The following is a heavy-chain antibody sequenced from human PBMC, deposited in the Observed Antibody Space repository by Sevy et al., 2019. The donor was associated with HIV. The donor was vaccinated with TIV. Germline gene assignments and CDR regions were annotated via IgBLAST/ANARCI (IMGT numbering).Heavy chain of an antibody. CDR1: GFIFGDYT. J-gene: IGHJ6*02. CDR3: TRVEGAADWGMDV. CDR2: IRGKRNGETK. Sequence: GGSLRLSCSPSGFIFGDYTVSWVRQAPGKGLEWIAFIRGKRNGETKEYAGMVRGRLTISRDDSKSIAYLQMNSLKTEDTAVYYCTRVEGAADWGMDVWGQGTTVTVSS. D-gene: IGHD1-26*01. V-gene: IGHV3-49*04.